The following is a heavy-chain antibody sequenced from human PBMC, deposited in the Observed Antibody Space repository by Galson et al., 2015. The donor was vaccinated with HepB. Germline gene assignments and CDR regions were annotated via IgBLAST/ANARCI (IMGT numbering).Heavy chain of an antibody. V-gene: IGHV1-2*02. Sequence: SVKVSCKASGYTFTGYYMHWVRQAPGQGLEWMGWINPNSGGTNYAQKFQGRVTMTRDTSISTAYMELSRLRSDDAAVYYCARGDGDCVPGDYYYYGMDVWGQGTTVTVSS. CDR1: GYTFTGYY. CDR3: ARGDGDCVPGDYYYYGMDV. J-gene: IGHJ6*02. D-gene: IGHD2-21*02. CDR2: INPNSGGT.